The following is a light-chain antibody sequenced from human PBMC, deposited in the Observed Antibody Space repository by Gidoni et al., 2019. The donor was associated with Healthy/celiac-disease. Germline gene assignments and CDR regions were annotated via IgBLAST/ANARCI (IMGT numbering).Light chain of an antibody. J-gene: IGKJ2*01. Sequence: DIVMTQTPDSLAGSLGERATINSKTSQIVLYSSNNKNYLAWYQQKPGQPPKLLIYWASTREPGVPDRFSGSGSGTDFTLTISSLQAEDVAVYYCQQYYSTPPYTFGQGTKLEIK. CDR2: WAS. CDR1: QIVLYSSNNKNY. CDR3: QQYYSTPPYT. V-gene: IGKV4-1*01.